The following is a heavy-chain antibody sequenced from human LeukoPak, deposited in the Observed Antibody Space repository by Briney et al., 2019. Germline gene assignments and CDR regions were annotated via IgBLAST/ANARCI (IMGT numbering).Heavy chain of an antibody. CDR2: ISSDGSST. J-gene: IGHJ6*02. Sequence: GGSLRLSCAASGFTFSSYWTHWVRQAPGKGLVWVSRISSDGSSTSYADSVKGRFTISRDNAKNTLYLQMNSLRAEDTAVYYCARASGYCSSTSCTYYYGMDVWGQGTTVTVSS. CDR3: ARASGYCSSTSCTYYYGMDV. V-gene: IGHV3-74*01. D-gene: IGHD2-2*01. CDR1: GFTFSSYW.